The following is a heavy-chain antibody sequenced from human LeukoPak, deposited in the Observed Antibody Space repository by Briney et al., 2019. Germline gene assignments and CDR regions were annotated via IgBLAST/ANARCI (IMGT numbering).Heavy chain of an antibody. CDR3: ASSRSYGGNSALDY. CDR2: MNPNSGNT. Sequence: ASVKVSCKASGYTFTSYDISWVRQATGQGLEWMGWMNPNSGNTGYAQKFQGRVTMTRNTSISTAYMELSSLRSEDTAVYYCASSRSYGGNSALDYWGQGTLVTVSS. D-gene: IGHD4-23*01. J-gene: IGHJ4*02. V-gene: IGHV1-8*01. CDR1: GYTFTSYD.